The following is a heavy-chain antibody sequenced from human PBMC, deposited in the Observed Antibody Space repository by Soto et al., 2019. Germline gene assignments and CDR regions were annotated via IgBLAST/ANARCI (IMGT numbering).Heavy chain of an antibody. D-gene: IGHD6-13*01. CDR3: ARDQSIAAAGSEFDP. V-gene: IGHV4-4*02. CDR2: IYHSGST. Sequence: SETLSLTCAVSGGSISSSNWWSWVRQPPGKGLEWIGEIYHSGSTNYNPSLKSRVTIYRDNAKNSLYLQMNSLRAEDTAVYYCARDQSIAAAGSEFDPWGQGTLVTVSS. CDR1: GGSISSSNW. J-gene: IGHJ5*02.